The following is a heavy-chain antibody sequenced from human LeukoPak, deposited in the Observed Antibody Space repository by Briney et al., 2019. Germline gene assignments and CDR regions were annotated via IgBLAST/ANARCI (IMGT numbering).Heavy chain of an antibody. V-gene: IGHV4-61*02. CDR2: IHTSGTT. CDR1: GGSISSGSYF. D-gene: IGHD2-15*01. J-gene: IGHJ3*02. CDR3: ARGGGYDAFDI. Sequence: PSQTLSLTCSVSGGSISSGSYFWSCIRQPAGKGLEWIGRIHTSGTTNYNPSLKSRVTISLDRSKNQFSLNLSSVTASDTGVYYCARGGGYDAFDIWGQGTMVTVSS.